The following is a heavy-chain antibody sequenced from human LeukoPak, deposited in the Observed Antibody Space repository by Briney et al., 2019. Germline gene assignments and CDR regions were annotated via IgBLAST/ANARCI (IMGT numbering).Heavy chain of an antibody. CDR2: INAGNGNT. CDR1: GYTFTSYA. CDR3: AFPYDSSAIASYGMDV. D-gene: IGHD3-22*01. Sequence: ASVKVSCKASGYTFTSYAMHWVRQAPGQRLEWMGWINAGNGNTKYSQKFQGRVTITRDTSASTAYMELSSLRSEDTAVYCCAFPYDSSAIASYGMDVWGQGTTVTVSS. V-gene: IGHV1-3*01. J-gene: IGHJ6*02.